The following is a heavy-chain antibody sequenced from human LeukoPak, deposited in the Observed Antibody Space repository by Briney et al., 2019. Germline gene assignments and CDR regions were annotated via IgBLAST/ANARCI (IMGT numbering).Heavy chain of an antibody. CDR1: GYTFTGYY. Sequence: GASVTVSCKASGYTFTGYYMHWVRQAPGQGLEWMGWINPNSGGTNYAQEFQGRVTMTRNTSISTAYMELSSLKSEDTAVYYCARDGSGSDEFDYWGQGTLVTVSS. CDR3: ARDGSGSDEFDY. V-gene: IGHV1-2*02. CDR2: INPNSGGT. J-gene: IGHJ4*02. D-gene: IGHD1-26*01.